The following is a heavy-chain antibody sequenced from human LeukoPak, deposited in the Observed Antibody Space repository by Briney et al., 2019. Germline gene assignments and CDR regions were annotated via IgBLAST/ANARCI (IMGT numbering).Heavy chain of an antibody. D-gene: IGHD1-1*01. J-gene: IGHJ4*02. V-gene: IGHV3-23*01. CDR1: GFTFSRCP. CDR2: ISSSGDNR. Sequence: GGSLRLSCAASGFTFSRCPMSWVRRAPGKGLEWVSAISSSGDNRHYADSVKGRFTISRDNSKNTLYLQMTSLRADDTAVYYCARAQDNTRNDLVDRSWDHWGQRTLVTVSS. CDR3: ARAQDNTRNDLVDRSWDH.